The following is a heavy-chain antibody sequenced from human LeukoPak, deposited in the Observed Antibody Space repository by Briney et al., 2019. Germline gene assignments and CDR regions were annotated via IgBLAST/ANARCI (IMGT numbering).Heavy chain of an antibody. D-gene: IGHD3-3*01. CDR3: ARALYDFWSGHHYGMDV. CDR1: GGSISSYY. V-gene: IGHV4-59*01. J-gene: IGHJ6*02. Sequence: SETLSLACTVSGGSISSYYWSWIRQPPGKGLEWIGYIYYSGSTNYNPSLKSRVTISVDTSKNQFSLKLSSVTAADTAVYYCARALYDFWSGHHYGMDVWGQGTTVTVSS. CDR2: IYYSGST.